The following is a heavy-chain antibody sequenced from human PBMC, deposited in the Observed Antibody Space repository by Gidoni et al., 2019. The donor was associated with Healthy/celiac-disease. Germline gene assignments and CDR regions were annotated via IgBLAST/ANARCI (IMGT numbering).Heavy chain of an antibody. CDR2: IYYSGST. CDR3: ARQPLDSGVCYMDV. J-gene: IGHJ6*03. CDR1: GGSISSSSYY. V-gene: IGHV4-39*01. D-gene: IGHD4-17*01. Sequence: QLQLQESGPGLVKPSDTLSLTCTVSGGSISSSSYYWGWIRQPQGKGLEWIGSIYYSGSTYYNPSLKSRVTISVDTSKNQFSLKLSSVTAADTAVYYCARQPLDSGVCYMDVWGKGTTVTVSS.